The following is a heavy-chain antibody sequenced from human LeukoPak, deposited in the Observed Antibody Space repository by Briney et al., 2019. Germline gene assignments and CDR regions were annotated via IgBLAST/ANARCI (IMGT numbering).Heavy chain of an antibody. D-gene: IGHD3-3*01. V-gene: IGHV1-69*06. CDR2: IIPIFGTA. J-gene: IGHJ6*03. Sequence: GASVKVSCKASGYTFTSYGISWVRQAPGQGLEWMGGIIPIFGTANYAQKFQGRVTITADKSTSTAYMELSSLRSEDTAVYYCAREVRGRLQNYDFWSGYYMHPGENYYYYYYMDVWGKGTTVTVSS. CDR3: AREVRGRLQNYDFWSGYYMHPGENYYYYYYMDV. CDR1: GYTFTSYG.